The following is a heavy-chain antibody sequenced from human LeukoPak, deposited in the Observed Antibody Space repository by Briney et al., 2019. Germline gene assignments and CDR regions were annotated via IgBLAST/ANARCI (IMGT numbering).Heavy chain of an antibody. J-gene: IGHJ6*03. V-gene: IGHV3-53*01. CDR3: ARESYYYYYMDV. CDR1: GFTVSSNY. Sequence: GGSLRLSCAASGFTVSSNYMSWVRQAPGKGLEWVSVIYSGGSTYYADSVKGRFTIYRDNSKNTLYLQMNSLRAEDTAVYYCARESYYYYYMDVWGKGTTVTVSS. CDR2: IYSGGST.